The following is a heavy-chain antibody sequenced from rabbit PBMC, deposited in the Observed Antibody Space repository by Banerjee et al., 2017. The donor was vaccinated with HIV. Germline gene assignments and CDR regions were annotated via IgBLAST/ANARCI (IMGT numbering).Heavy chain of an antibody. CDR2: IYTGSGGSA. J-gene: IGHJ6*01. V-gene: IGHV1S45*01. CDR3: ARITDYGTGYYYGMDL. CDR1: GFSFSSSYY. Sequence: QEQLVESGGGLVQPEGSLTLTCTASGFSFSSSYYMCWVRQAPGKGLEWIACIYTGSGGSAYYASWAKGRFMISKTSSTTVTLQMTSLTAADTATYFCARITDYGTGYYYGMDLWGPGTLVTVS. D-gene: IGHD7-1*01.